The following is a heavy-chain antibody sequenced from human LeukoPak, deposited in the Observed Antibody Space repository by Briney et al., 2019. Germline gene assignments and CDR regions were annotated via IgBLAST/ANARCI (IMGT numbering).Heavy chain of an antibody. CDR3: ARGGGSYSYFDY. Sequence: AGGSLRLSCAASGFTFSSYNMNWVRQAPGKGLEWVSSISGSSSSIYYADSVKGRFTISRDNAKNSLYLQMNSLRAEDTAVYYCARGGGSYSYFDYWGQGILVTVSS. V-gene: IGHV3-21*01. CDR1: GFTFSSYN. D-gene: IGHD1-26*01. J-gene: IGHJ4*02. CDR2: ISGSSSSI.